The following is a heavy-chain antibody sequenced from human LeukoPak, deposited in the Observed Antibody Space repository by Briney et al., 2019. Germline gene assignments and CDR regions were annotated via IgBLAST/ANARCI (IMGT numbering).Heavy chain of an antibody. D-gene: IGHD3-22*01. CDR2: IKFDGSDK. J-gene: IGHJ4*02. Sequence: GGSLRLSCAASGFTFSNYWISWVRQAPGKGLEWVANIKFDGSDKFYVDSVKGRFTISRDNAKNLLYLQMNSLRAEDTALYYCVKGAGYYYDSRFDYWGQGTLVTVSS. V-gene: IGHV3-7*03. CDR1: GFTFSNYW. CDR3: VKGAGYYYDSRFDY.